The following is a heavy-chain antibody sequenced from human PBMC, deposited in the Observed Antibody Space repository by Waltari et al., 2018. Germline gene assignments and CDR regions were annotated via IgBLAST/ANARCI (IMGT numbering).Heavy chain of an antibody. CDR1: GGSFSGYY. J-gene: IGHJ6*03. CDR3: ARGAGNRYYYYYMDV. D-gene: IGHD4-4*01. V-gene: IGHV4-34*01. CDR2: INHSGST. Sequence: QVQLQQWGAGLLKPSETLSLTCAVYGGSFSGYYWSWHRQPPGKGLEWIGEINHSGSTNYNPSLKSRVTISVDTSKNQFSLKLSSVTAADTAVYYCARGAGNRYYYYYMDVWGKGTTVTVSS.